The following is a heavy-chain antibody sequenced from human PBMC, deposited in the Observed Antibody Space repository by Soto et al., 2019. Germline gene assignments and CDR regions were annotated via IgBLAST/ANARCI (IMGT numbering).Heavy chain of an antibody. D-gene: IGHD1-26*01. V-gene: IGHV1-69*06. Sequence: QVQLVQSGAEVKKPGSSVEVSCKASGGTFSTYVINWVRQAPGQGLEWMGRVIPMSGSSNYAQKFQGRVTITADKATSIAYMEVRSLRSEDTAVYYCARGRPRSGPPFYYYGLDVWGQGTTVIVSS. J-gene: IGHJ6*02. CDR3: ARGRPRSGPPFYYYGLDV. CDR1: GGTFSTYV. CDR2: VIPMSGSS.